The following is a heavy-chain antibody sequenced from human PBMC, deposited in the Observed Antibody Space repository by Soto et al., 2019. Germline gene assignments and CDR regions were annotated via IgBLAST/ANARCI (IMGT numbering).Heavy chain of an antibody. J-gene: IGHJ4*02. Sequence: GGSLRLSCAASGFSFSNYAMTWVRQAPGKGLEWVSGITGNSDKTYYADSVRGRFIISRDNSKNTLFLQMNSLRAEDTALYYCARDCSSSSCSVWHYWGQGTLVTVSS. D-gene: IGHD2-2*01. CDR3: ARDCSSSSCSVWHY. V-gene: IGHV3-23*01. CDR2: ITGNSDKT. CDR1: GFSFSNYA.